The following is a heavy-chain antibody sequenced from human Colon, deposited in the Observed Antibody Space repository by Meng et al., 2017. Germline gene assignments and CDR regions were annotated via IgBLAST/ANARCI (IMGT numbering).Heavy chain of an antibody. J-gene: IGHJ5*02. V-gene: IGHV4-59*01. CDR2: IYYSGDT. CDR3: AGYNWNIFDP. D-gene: IGHD1-20*01. Sequence: SETLSLTCTVSAGSISSYNWGWIRQPPGNGLEWIGNIYYSGDTNYNPSLKSRVTISLDTSKNQFSLNLSSVTAADTAVYYCAGYNWNIFDPWGQGTLVTVSS. CDR1: AGSISSYN.